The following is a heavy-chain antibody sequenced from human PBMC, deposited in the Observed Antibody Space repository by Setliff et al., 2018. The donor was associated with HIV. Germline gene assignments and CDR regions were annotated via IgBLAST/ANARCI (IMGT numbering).Heavy chain of an antibody. V-gene: IGHV4-59*12. CDR3: ARVITMVWTTFDP. D-gene: IGHD3-10*01. CDR1: GASISSYY. CDR2: IYHSGGT. Sequence: SETLSLTCTVSGASISSYYWSWIRQPPGKGLEWIGEIYHSGGTNYNPSLKSRVTISLDKSKNHFSLELRSVTAADTAVYYCARVITMVWTTFDPWGQGTLVTVSS. J-gene: IGHJ5*02.